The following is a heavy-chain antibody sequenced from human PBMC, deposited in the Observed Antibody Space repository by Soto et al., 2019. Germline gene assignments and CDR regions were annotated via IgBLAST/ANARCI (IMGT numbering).Heavy chain of an antibody. V-gene: IGHV3-23*01. J-gene: IGHJ4*02. CDR3: ARRGSGSYYDY. CDR2: ISGSGDST. D-gene: IGHD1-26*01. CDR1: GFTFSNYA. Sequence: EVQLLESGGGLVQPGGSLRLSCAASGFTFSNYAMNWVRQAPGKGLEWVSVISGSGDSTYYADSVKGRFPISRDNSKNTRYLQMNSRRAEDTAIYYCARRGSGSYYDYWGQGTLVTVSS.